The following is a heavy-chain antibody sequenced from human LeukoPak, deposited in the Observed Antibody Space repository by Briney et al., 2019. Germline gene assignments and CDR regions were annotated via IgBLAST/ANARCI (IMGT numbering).Heavy chain of an antibody. Sequence: GASVKVSCRASGYTFTDYYMHWVRQAPRQGLEWMGWINPKSGGTNYAENFQGRVTMTRDTSISTAYMELTSLRSDDTAFYYCARAIESCSGGDCANWIDPWGQGTLVTVSS. CDR2: INPKSGGT. D-gene: IGHD2-15*01. CDR1: GYTFTDYY. V-gene: IGHV1-2*02. J-gene: IGHJ5*02. CDR3: ARAIESCSGGDCANWIDP.